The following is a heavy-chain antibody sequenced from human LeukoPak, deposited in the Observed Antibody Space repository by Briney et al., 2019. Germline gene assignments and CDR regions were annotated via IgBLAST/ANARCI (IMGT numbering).Heavy chain of an antibody. CDR3: ARSGGYDYYLTFDY. V-gene: IGHV4-31*03. Sequence: SETLSLTCTVSGGSISSGGYYWSWIRQPPGKGLEWIGYIYYSGSTYYNPSLKSRVTISVDTSKNQFSLKLSSVTAADTAVYYCARSGGYDYYLTFDYWGQGTLVTVSS. D-gene: IGHD5-12*01. CDR1: GGSISSGGYY. J-gene: IGHJ4*02. CDR2: IYYSGST.